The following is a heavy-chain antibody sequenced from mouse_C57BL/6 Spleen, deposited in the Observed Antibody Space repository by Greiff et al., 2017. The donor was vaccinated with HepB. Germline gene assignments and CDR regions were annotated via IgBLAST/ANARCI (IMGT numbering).Heavy chain of an antibody. Sequence: VQLQQSGPELVKPGASVKISCKASGYSFTGYYMNWVKQSPEKILEWIGEINPSTGGTTYNQKFKAKATLTVDKSSSTAYMQLKSLTSEDSAVYYCARGSYYGDWYFDVWGTGTTVTVSS. CDR3: ARGSYYGDWYFDV. D-gene: IGHD1-1*01. J-gene: IGHJ1*03. CDR2: INPSTGGT. CDR1: GYSFTGYY. V-gene: IGHV1-42*01.